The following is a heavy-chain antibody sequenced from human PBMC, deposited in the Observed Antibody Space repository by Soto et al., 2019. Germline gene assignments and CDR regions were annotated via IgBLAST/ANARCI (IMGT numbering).Heavy chain of an antibody. CDR3: AKDSYYDSSGPLDY. V-gene: IGHV3-9*01. CDR1: GCTFDDYA. Sequence: ALRGSGSASGCTFDDYAMHWVRQAAGKGLEWVSGISWNSGSIGYADSVKGRFTISRDNAKNSLYLQMNSLRAEDTALYYCAKDSYYDSSGPLDYWGQGTPVTVSS. CDR2: ISWNSGSI. J-gene: IGHJ4*02. D-gene: IGHD3-22*01.